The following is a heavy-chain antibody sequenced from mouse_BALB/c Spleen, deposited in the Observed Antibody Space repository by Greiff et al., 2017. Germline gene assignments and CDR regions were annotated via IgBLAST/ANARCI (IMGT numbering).Heavy chain of an antibody. D-gene: IGHD2-3*01. CDR1: GYTFTDYE. Sequence: QVQLQQSGAELVRPGASVTLSCKASGYTFTDYEMHWVKQTPVHGLEWIGAIDPETGGTAYNQKFKGKATLTADKSSSTAYMELRSLTSEDSAVYYCTRGSMMDVGFAYWGQGTLVTVSA. CDR3: TRGSMMDVGFAY. V-gene: IGHV1-15*01. CDR2: IDPETGGT. J-gene: IGHJ3*01.